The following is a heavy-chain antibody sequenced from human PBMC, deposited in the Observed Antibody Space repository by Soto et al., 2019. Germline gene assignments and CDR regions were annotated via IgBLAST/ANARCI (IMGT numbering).Heavy chain of an antibody. CDR1: GGSISSGGYY. V-gene: IGHV4-61*08. J-gene: IGHJ5*02. CDR2: IYYSGST. Sequence: SETLSLTCAVSGGSISSGGYYWSWIRQHPGKGLEWIGYIYYSGSTNYNPSLKSRVTISVDTSKNQFSLKLSSVTAADTAVYYCARGGTYDFWSGYYSGNWFDPWGQGTLVTVSS. D-gene: IGHD3-3*01. CDR3: ARGGTYDFWSGYYSGNWFDP.